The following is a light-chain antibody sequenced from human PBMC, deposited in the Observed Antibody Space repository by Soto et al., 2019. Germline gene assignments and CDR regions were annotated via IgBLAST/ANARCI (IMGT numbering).Light chain of an antibody. CDR3: QQTDSFPRT. CDR1: QSISSY. Sequence: DIQMTQSPSSLSASVGDRVTITCRASQSISSYLNWYQHKPGKAPNLLIYAASSLQTGVPSRFSGSRSGTDFALTISSLQRDDFATYYCQQTDSFPRTFGQGTKVEMK. J-gene: IGKJ1*01. V-gene: IGKV1-39*01. CDR2: AAS.